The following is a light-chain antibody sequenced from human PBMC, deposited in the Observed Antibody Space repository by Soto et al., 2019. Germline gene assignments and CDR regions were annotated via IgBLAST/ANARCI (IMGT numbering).Light chain of an antibody. V-gene: IGKV3-15*01. CDR2: GAS. Sequence: EIVMTQSPATLSVSPGERATLSCRASQSVSINLAWYQQKPGQAPRLLIYGASTRATGIPARFSGSGSGTEFTLTISSLQSEDFAVYYCQQYYNWPPITFGGGTKVEIK. CDR3: QQYYNWPPIT. CDR1: QSVSIN. J-gene: IGKJ4*01.